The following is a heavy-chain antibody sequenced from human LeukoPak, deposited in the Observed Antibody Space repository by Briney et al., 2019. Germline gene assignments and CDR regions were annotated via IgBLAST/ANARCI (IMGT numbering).Heavy chain of an antibody. V-gene: IGHV4-59*01. D-gene: IGHD2-15*01. CDR1: GGSLSSYY. CDR2: IYYSGST. J-gene: IGHJ2*01. Sequence: SETLSLTCTVSGGSLSSYYWTWIRRPPGKGLEWIGYIYYSGSTNYNPSLKSRLTISVDTSKNQFFLKLSSVTAADTAVYYCARTSDSVNWYFDLWGRGTLVTVSS. CDR3: ARTSDSVNWYFDL.